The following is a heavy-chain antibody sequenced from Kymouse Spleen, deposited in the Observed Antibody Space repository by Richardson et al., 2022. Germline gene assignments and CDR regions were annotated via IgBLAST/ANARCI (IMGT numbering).Heavy chain of an antibody. CDR2: TYYRSKWYN. J-gene: IGHJ6*02. Sequence: QVQLQQSGPGLVKPSQTLSLTCAISGDSVSSNSAAWNWIRQSPSRGLEWLGRTYYRSKWYNDYAVSVKSRITINPDTSKNQFSLQLNSVTPEDTAVYYCARTYYYGSGSYYNYYYYGMDVWGQGTTVTVSS. CDR1: GDSVSSNSAA. V-gene: IGHV6-1*01. CDR3: ARTYYYGSGSYYNYYYYGMDV. D-gene: IGHD3-10*01.